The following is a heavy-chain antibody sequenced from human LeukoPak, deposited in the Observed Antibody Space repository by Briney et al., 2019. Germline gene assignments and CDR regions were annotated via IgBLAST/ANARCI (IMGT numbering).Heavy chain of an antibody. CDR2: INQAGTEK. V-gene: IGHV3-7*04. J-gene: IGHJ4*02. CDR1: GFTFSTYW. D-gene: IGHD2/OR15-2a*01. Sequence: GGSLRLSCAASGFTFSTYWMTWVRQAPGKGLEWVANINQAGTEKNYVDSVKGRFTISSDNAKNSLYLQMNSLRAEDTAVYYCARNMGDYWGQGTLVTVSS. CDR3: ARNMGDY.